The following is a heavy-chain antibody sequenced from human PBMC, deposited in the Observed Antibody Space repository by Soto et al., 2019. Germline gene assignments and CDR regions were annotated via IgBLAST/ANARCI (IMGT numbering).Heavy chain of an antibody. D-gene: IGHD2-21*02. CDR3: AKKRRSGGDNWYFDS. Sequence: SLRLSCAASGFTFSSYGMHWVRQAPGKGLEWVAVISYDGSNKYYADSVKGRFTISRDNSKNTLYLQMNSLRADDTAVYFCAKKRRSGGDNWYFDSWGQGTLVTVSS. CDR2: ISYDGSNK. V-gene: IGHV3-30*18. J-gene: IGHJ4*02. CDR1: GFTFSSYG.